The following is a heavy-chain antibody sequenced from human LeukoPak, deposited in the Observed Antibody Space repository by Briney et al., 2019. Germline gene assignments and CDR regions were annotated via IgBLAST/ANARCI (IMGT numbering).Heavy chain of an antibody. V-gene: IGHV4-39*01. Sequence: SETLSLTSTVSGGSISSSSYYWGWIRQPPGKGLEWIGSIYYSGNTYYNPSLKSRVTISIDTSKNQFSLKLSSVTAADTAVYYCARAVWFGELSRWFDPWGQGTLVTVSS. CDR3: ARAVWFGELSRWFDP. D-gene: IGHD3-10*01. CDR2: IYYSGNT. J-gene: IGHJ5*02. CDR1: GGSISSSSYY.